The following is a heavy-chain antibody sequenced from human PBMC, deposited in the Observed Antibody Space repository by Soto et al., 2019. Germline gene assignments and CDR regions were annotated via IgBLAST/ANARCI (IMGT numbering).Heavy chain of an antibody. V-gene: IGHV4-39*01. J-gene: IGHJ6*03. Sequence: SETLSLTCTVSGGSISSSSYYWGWIRQPPGKGLEWIGSIYYSGSTYYNPSLKSRVTISVDTSKNQFSLKLSSVTAADTAVYYCARKFHSGSVPAAMRVPYYYYMDVWGKGTTVTVSS. CDR3: ARKFHSGSVPAAMRVPYYYYMDV. CDR1: GGSISSSSYY. CDR2: IYYSGST. D-gene: IGHD2-2*01.